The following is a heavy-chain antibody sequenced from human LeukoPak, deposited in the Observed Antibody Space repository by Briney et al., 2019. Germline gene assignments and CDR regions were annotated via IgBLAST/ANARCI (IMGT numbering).Heavy chain of an antibody. Sequence: SETLSLTCTVSGGSISSGSYYWSWIRQPAGTGLEWIGRIYTSGSTNYNPSLKSRVTISVDTSKNQFSLKLSSVTAADTALYYCARGTMTDAFDIWGQGTMVTVSS. CDR1: GGSISSGSYY. V-gene: IGHV4-61*02. CDR3: ARGTMTDAFDI. CDR2: IYTSGST. D-gene: IGHD3-22*01. J-gene: IGHJ3*02.